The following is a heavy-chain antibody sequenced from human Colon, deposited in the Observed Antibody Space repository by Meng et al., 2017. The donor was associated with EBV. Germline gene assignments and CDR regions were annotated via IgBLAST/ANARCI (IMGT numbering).Heavy chain of an antibody. J-gene: IGHJ4*02. V-gene: IGHV4-31*03. CDR3: ASLYGDFAF. D-gene: IGHD4-17*01. Sequence: QVQLQESGPGLVKPSQTLSLTCTVSGGSVSSGGYYWTWIRQHPGKGLEWFGHIYYSGSTFYNPSLKSRVTISLDESKNQFSLRLASMTAADTAVYYCASLYGDFAFWGQGTLVTVSS. CDR2: IYYSGST. CDR1: GGSVSSGGYY.